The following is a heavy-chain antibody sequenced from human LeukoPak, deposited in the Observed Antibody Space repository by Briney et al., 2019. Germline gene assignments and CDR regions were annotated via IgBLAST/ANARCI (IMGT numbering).Heavy chain of an antibody. V-gene: IGHV3-21*01. CDR2: ISSGGTYM. J-gene: IGHJ3*02. CDR3: ARDPLHWNDGVDDSFDI. Sequence: GGSLRLSCAASGFTFSSNSMSWVRQAPGKGLEWVSSISSGGTYMYYADSVKGRFTISRDNAKNALYLQMNSLRAEDTAVYYCARDPLHWNDGVDDSFDIWGQGTMVTVSS. CDR1: GFTFSSNS. D-gene: IGHD1-1*01.